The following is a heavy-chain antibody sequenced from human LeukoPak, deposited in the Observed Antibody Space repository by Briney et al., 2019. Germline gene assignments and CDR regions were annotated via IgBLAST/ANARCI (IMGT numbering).Heavy chain of an antibody. J-gene: IGHJ4*02. CDR2: INPSGGST. Sequence: ASVKVSCKASGYTFTSYYMHWVRQAPGQGLEWMGIINPSGGSTSYAQKFQGRVTMTRDTSTSTVYMELSSLRSDDTAVYYCARDLEGYYYGSGSFSIDYWGQGTPVTVSS. CDR3: ARDLEGYYYGSGSFSIDY. D-gene: IGHD3-10*01. CDR1: GYTFTSYY. V-gene: IGHV1-46*01.